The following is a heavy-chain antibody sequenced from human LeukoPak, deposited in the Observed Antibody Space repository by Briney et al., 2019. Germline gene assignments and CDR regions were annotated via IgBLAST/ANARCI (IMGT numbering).Heavy chain of an antibody. CDR2: IIPILGIA. D-gene: IGHD3-22*01. V-gene: IGHV1-69*04. J-gene: IGHJ5*02. Sequence: SVKVSCKASGYTFTSYYMHWVRQAPGQGLEWMGRIIPILGIANYAQKFQGRVTITADKSTSTAYMELSSLRSEDTAVYYCARVAGHYDSSGYYYTWGQGTLVTVSS. CDR1: GYTFTSYY. CDR3: ARVAGHYDSSGYYYT.